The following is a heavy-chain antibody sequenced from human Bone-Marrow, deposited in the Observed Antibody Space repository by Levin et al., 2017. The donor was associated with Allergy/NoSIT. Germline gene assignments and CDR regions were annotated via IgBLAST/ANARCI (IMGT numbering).Heavy chain of an antibody. Sequence: SETLSLTCTVSGGSISSGGYYWSWIRQHPGKGLEWIGYIYYSGSTYYNPSLKSRVTISVDTSKNQFSLKLSSVTAADTAVYYCARERRKYFDYWGQGTLVTVSS. CDR3: ARERRKYFDY. V-gene: IGHV4-31*03. CDR2: IYYSGST. CDR1: GGSISSGGYY. J-gene: IGHJ4*02.